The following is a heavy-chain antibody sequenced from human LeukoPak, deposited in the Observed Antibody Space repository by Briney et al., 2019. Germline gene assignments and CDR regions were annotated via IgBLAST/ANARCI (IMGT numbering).Heavy chain of an antibody. CDR3: ARRVVVAATKGHYFDY. CDR1: GYNFTSYW. D-gene: IGHD2-15*01. V-gene: IGHV5-51*01. Sequence: GEPLKISCKGSGYNFTSYWIGWVRKMPGKVLEWMGIIYPGDSDTSYSPSFKAQVTISADKSISTAYLQWSSLKASDTAMYYCARRVVVAATKGHYFDYWGQGTLVTVSS. CDR2: IYPGDSDT. J-gene: IGHJ4*02.